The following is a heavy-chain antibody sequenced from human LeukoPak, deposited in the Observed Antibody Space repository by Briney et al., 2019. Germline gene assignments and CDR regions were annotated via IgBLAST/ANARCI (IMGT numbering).Heavy chain of an antibody. CDR2: IYHSGST. CDR3: ARHSGRGVPAAFPFDY. CDR1: GYSISSGYY. V-gene: IGHV4-38-2*01. D-gene: IGHD2-2*01. J-gene: IGHJ4*02. Sequence: SETLSLTCAVSGYSISSGYYWGWIRQPPGKGLEWIGSIYHSGSTYYNPSLKSRVTISVDTSKNQFSLKLGSVTAADTAVYYCARHSGRGVPAAFPFDYWGQGTLVTVSS.